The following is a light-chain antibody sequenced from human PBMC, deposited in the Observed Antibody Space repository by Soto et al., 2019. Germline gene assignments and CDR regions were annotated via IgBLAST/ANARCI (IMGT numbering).Light chain of an antibody. CDR1: SGSIASNY. CDR2: EDN. CDR3: QSYDSSNLHVV. V-gene: IGLV6-57*04. Sequence: NFMLTQPHSVSESPGKTVTISCTRSSGSIASNYVQWYQQRPGSAPTTVIYEDNQRPSGVPDRFSGSIDSSSNSASLTISGLKTEAEADYYCQSYDSSNLHVVFGGGTKLTVL. J-gene: IGLJ2*01.